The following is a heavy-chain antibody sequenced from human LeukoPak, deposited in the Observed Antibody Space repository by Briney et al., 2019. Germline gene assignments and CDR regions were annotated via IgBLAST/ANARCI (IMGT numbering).Heavy chain of an antibody. J-gene: IGHJ5*02. Sequence: ASVKVSCKASGYTFTSYAMNWVRQAPGQGLEWMGWINTDTGNPTYAQGFTGRFVFSLDTSVSTAYLQISSLKAEDTAVYYCARGGTDAWPGIAAPWGQGTLVTVSS. CDR2: INTDTGNP. CDR3: ARGGTDAWPGIAAP. D-gene: IGHD6-13*01. V-gene: IGHV7-4-1*02. CDR1: GYTFTSYA.